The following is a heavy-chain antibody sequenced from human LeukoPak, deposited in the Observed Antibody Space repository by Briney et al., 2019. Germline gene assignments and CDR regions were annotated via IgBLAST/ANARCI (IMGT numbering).Heavy chain of an antibody. CDR3: ARGPLQTIPSSKIVVYYYPFDY. D-gene: IGHD3-22*01. J-gene: IGHJ4*02. V-gene: IGHV3-20*04. CDR2: IYGNGGGT. CDR1: GFNLYDYG. Sequence: GGALRLSCADSGFNLYDYGMSWVRQAPGKGLQRVSGIYGNGGGTGYADSPKGRFTTSRENAKNSLYLQMNSLKAEETALYYCARGPLQTIPSSKIVVYYYPFDYWGQGTLVTVSS.